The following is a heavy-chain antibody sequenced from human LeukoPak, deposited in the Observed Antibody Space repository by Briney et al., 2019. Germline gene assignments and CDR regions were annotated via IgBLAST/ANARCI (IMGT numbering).Heavy chain of an antibody. CDR1: GFTFSSYA. D-gene: IGHD5-18*01. Sequence: GGSLRLSCAASGFTFSSYAMTWVRHAPGKGLEWVSGITGSGRSTYYADSVKGRFTISRDNSKNTLYLQMNSLRVEDAAVYYCANRYSYGLFDYWGQGTLVTVSS. V-gene: IGHV3-23*01. CDR3: ANRYSYGLFDY. J-gene: IGHJ4*02. CDR2: ITGSGRST.